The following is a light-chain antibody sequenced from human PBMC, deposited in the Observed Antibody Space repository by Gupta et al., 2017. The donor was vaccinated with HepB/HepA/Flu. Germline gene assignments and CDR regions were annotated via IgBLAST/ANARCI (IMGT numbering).Light chain of an antibody. CDR1: QGISNY. J-gene: IGKJ4*01. CDR2: AAS. Sequence: DIQMTQSPSSLSASVGDRVTITCRASQGISNYLAWYQQKPGKVPKLLIYAASTLQSGVPSRFSGSGSGTDFTLTISSLQPEDVATYYCQKYNSVVTFGGGTKVEIK. CDR3: QKYNSVVT. V-gene: IGKV1-27*01.